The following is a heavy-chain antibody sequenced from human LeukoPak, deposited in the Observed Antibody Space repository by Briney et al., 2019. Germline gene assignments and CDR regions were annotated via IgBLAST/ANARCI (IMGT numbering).Heavy chain of an antibody. D-gene: IGHD3-22*01. CDR2: IYYSGST. V-gene: IGHV4-31*03. J-gene: IGHJ4*02. CDR1: GGSISSGGYY. Sequence: SETLSLTCTVSGGSISSGGYYWNWIRQHPGKGLEWIGYIYYSGSTYYNPSLKSRVAISVDTSKNQFSLKLSSVTAADTAVYYCARFRQYYYDNNGYYFDYWGQGTLITVSS. CDR3: ARFRQYYYDNNGYYFDY.